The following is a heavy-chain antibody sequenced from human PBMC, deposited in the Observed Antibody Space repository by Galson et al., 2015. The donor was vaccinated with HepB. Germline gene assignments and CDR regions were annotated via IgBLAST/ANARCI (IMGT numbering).Heavy chain of an antibody. J-gene: IGHJ4*02. Sequence: SCKASGYTFTSYAMHWVRQAPGKGLEWVAVISYDGSNKYYADSVKGRFTISRDNSKNTLYLQMNSPRAEDTAVYYCAREGIAAAGTLDYWGQGTLVTVSS. CDR2: ISYDGSNK. CDR3: AREGIAAAGTLDY. V-gene: IGHV3-30-3*01. CDR1: GYTFTSYA. D-gene: IGHD6-13*01.